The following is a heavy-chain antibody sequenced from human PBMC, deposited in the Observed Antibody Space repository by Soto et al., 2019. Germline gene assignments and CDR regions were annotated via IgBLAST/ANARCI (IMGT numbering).Heavy chain of an antibody. V-gene: IGHV3-23*01. J-gene: IGHJ4*02. CDR1: GFIFSSYA. CDR3: AKDWGRVLGAENYWYY. D-gene: IGHD2-8*02. Sequence: EVQLLESGGGLVQPGGSLRLSCAASGFIFSSYAMSWVRQAPGKGLEWVSGISGSDSSTYYADSVKGRFTISRDNSKSTLYLQMNSLRAEDTAVYYCAKDWGRVLGAENYWYYWGQGTLFTVSS. CDR2: ISGSDSST.